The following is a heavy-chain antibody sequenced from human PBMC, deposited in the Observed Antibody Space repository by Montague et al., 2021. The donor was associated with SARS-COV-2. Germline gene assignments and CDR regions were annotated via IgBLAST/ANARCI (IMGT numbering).Heavy chain of an antibody. D-gene: IGHD2-15*01. CDR3: ASGVVATSPVVDY. CDR1: GGPISGLF. Sequence: SETLSLTCTVSGGPISGLFWNWIRQPAGKGLEWIGGIYDSGSTNYNPSLESRVTMSVDTSKNQFSLKVNSVTAADTAMYYCASGVVATSPVVDYWGRGTMVTVSS. J-gene: IGHJ4*02. V-gene: IGHV4-4*07. CDR2: IYDSGST.